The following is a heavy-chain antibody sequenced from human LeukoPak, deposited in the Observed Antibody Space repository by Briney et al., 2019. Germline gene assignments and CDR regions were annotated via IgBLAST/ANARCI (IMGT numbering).Heavy chain of an antibody. J-gene: IGHJ6*03. Sequence: PGGSLRLSCAASGFPFCSYAMSWVRQAPGEGLEWGSAISGSGGSTYYADSVKGRFTISRDNSKNTLYLQMNSLRAEDTAVYYCAKMGVPAAIPGVYYYYYMDVWGKGTTVTVSS. CDR1: GFPFCSYA. CDR2: ISGSGGST. D-gene: IGHD2-2*02. CDR3: AKMGVPAAIPGVYYYYYMDV. V-gene: IGHV3-23*01.